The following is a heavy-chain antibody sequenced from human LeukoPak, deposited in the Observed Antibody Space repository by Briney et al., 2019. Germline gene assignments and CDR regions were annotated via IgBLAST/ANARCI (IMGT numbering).Heavy chain of an antibody. D-gene: IGHD6-13*01. CDR2: INHSGST. J-gene: IGHJ4*02. CDR1: GGSFSGYY. V-gene: IGHV4-34*01. Sequence: SETLSLTCAVYGGSFSGYYWSWIRQPPGKGLEWIGEINHSGSTNYNPSLKSRVTISVDTSKNQFSLKLSSVTAADTAVYYCARVASSSWSPFDYWGQGTLVTVSS. CDR3: ARVASSSWSPFDY.